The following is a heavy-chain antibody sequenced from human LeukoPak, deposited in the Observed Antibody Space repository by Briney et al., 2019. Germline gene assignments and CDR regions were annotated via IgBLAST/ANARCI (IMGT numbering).Heavy chain of an antibody. Sequence: PSETLSLTCAVYGGSFSGYYWSWIRQPPGKGLEWIGEINHSGSTNYNPSLKSRVTISVDTSKNQFSLKLSSVTAADTAVYYCARVYIVATIGDAFDIWGQGTMVTVSS. V-gene: IGHV4-34*01. CDR3: ARVYIVATIGDAFDI. D-gene: IGHD5-12*01. CDR1: GGSFSGYY. CDR2: INHSGST. J-gene: IGHJ3*02.